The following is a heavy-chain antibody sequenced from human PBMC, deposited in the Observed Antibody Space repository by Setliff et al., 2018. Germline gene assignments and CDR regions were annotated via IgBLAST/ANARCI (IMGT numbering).Heavy chain of an antibody. J-gene: IGHJ4*02. V-gene: IGHV3-48*01. CDR3: ARDQGYRGYGNFDF. D-gene: IGHD5-12*01. Sequence: GGSLRLSCAASGFTFSSDPMNWVRQAPGKGLEWVSYISISSSAIYYADSVKGRVTMTSDASISTAYMEVSRLTSDDTAVYFCARDQGYRGYGNFDFWGQGALVTVSS. CDR1: GFTFSSDP. CDR2: ISISSSAI.